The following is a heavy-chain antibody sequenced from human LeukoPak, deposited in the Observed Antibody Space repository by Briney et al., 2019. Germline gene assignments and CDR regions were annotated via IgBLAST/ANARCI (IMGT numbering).Heavy chain of an antibody. CDR1: GGSIDNYY. Sequence: PSETLSLTCTVSGGSIDNYYWSWLGQPPGKGLEGIGCIYYSGSTNYKPSLESRVTVSVDTSKTQFSLKLSSVTAADTAMYYRARGIRMVRAVIRRFRFDYWGQGTLVTVSS. J-gene: IGHJ4*02. CDR3: ARGIRMVRAVIRRFRFDY. D-gene: IGHD3-10*01. V-gene: IGHV4-59*01. CDR2: IYYSGST.